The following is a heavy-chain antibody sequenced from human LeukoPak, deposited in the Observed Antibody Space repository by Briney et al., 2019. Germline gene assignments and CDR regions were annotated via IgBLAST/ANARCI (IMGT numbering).Heavy chain of an antibody. V-gene: IGHV4-34*01. J-gene: IGHJ6*03. CDR1: GGSFSDYS. CDR2: INHSGAT. Sequence: SETLSLTCAVYGGSFSDYSWSWIRQPPGKGLEWVGEINHSGATNHNPSLRSRFIMSVDTSKNQFSLKVSSVTAADTAVYYSARVGYSYSINDWSRTGLGAYPTKYYYYMDVWGKGTTVMVSS. CDR3: ARVGYSYSINDWSRTGLGAYPTKYYYYMDV. D-gene: IGHD5-18*01.